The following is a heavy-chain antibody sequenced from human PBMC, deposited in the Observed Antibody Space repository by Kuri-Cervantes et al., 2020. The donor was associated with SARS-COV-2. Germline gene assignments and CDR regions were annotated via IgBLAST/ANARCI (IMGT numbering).Heavy chain of an antibody. J-gene: IGHJ4*01. D-gene: IGHD7-27*01. CDR3: ARRSWAYYFDF. CDR1: GGSFSGYY. Sequence: SETLSLTCAVYGGSFSGYYWSWIRQPPGKGLEWIGEINHSGSTNYNPSLKSRVTISVDTSKNQFSLKLNSVTATDAAVYYCARRSWAYYFDFWGQGSLVTVSS. V-gene: IGHV4-34*01. CDR2: INHSGST.